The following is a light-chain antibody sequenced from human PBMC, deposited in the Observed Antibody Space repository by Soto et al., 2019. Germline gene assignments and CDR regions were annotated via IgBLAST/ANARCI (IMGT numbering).Light chain of an antibody. CDR3: QQAYSFPYT. CDR2: AAS. J-gene: IGKJ2*01. Sequence: DIQMTQSPSSVSASVGGRVTITCRASQGVRNWLAWYQQKPGEAPKLLIYAASTLRRGVPSRFRGSGSGTDFTFTITSLQPEDFATYYCQQAYSFPYTFGQGTKLEIK. CDR1: QGVRNW. V-gene: IGKV1-12*01.